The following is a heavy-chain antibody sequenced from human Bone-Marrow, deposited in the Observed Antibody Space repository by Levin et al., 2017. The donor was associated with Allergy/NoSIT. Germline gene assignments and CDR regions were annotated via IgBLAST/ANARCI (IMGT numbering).Heavy chain of an antibody. CDR3: ARDLRQQLERVPYYYYGMDV. Sequence: AASVKVSCKASGYTFTSYGISWVRQAPGQGLEWMGWISAYNGNTNYAQKLQGRVTMTTDTSTSTAYMELRSLRSDDTAVYYCARDLRQQLERVPYYYYGMDVWGQGTTVTVSS. V-gene: IGHV1-18*01. D-gene: IGHD6-13*01. CDR1: GYTFTSYG. CDR2: ISAYNGNT. J-gene: IGHJ6*02.